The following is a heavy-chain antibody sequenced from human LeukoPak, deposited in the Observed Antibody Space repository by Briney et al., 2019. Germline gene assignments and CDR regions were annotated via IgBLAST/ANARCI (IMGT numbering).Heavy chain of an antibody. Sequence: SETLSLTCTVSGGSISSSSYYWGWIRQPPGKGLEWIGSIYYSGSTYYNPSLKSRVTISVDTSKNQFSLKPSSVTAADTAVYYCARDPVTMVRGSLTPLDYWGQGTLVTVSS. V-gene: IGHV4-39*07. CDR2: IYYSGST. CDR1: GGSISSSSYY. CDR3: ARDPVTMVRGSLTPLDY. J-gene: IGHJ4*02. D-gene: IGHD3-10*01.